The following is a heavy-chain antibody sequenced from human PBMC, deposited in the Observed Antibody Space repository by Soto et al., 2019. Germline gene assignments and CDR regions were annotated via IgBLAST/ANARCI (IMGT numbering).Heavy chain of an antibody. V-gene: IGHV3-23*01. J-gene: IGHJ4*02. Sequence: GGSLRLSCAASGFTFINYAMSWVRQAPGKGLEWVSTISGSGVTTYYADSVKGRFTISRDNSKNTLCLQMNSLRAEDTAEYYCAKYMVATIYFDYWGQGALVTVSS. D-gene: IGHD5-12*01. CDR1: GFTFINYA. CDR3: AKYMVATIYFDY. CDR2: ISGSGVTT.